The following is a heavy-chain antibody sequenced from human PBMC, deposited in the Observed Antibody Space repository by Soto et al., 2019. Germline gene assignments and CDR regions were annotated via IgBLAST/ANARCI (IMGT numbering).Heavy chain of an antibody. D-gene: IGHD2-2*01. V-gene: IGHV1-2*02. Sequence: ASVKVSCKASGYLFPGYYMHWVRQAPGQGLEWMGWINPQTGGTSYAQKFQGRVTLSRDTSINTAYLELSRLRFDDAAVYFCARERYQVISDGMDVWGQGTTVTVSS. CDR2: INPQTGGT. CDR3: ARERYQVISDGMDV. CDR1: GYLFPGYY. J-gene: IGHJ6*02.